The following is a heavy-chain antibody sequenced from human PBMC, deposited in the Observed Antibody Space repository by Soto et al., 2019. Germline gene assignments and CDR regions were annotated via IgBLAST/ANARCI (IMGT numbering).Heavy chain of an antibody. V-gene: IGHV3-23*01. Sequence: EVQLLESGRGLVQPAGSLRLSCAASGFTFTNYAMGWVRQAPGKGLEWVSVVSSGGSTYYADSVTGRFTVSRDNSKNTLSLQMNSLSAEDRAVYYCAKRRGAGGHFDYWCQGALVTVSS. CDR1: GFTFTNYA. CDR3: AKRRGAGGHFDY. CDR2: VSSGGST. J-gene: IGHJ4*02. D-gene: IGHD2-15*01.